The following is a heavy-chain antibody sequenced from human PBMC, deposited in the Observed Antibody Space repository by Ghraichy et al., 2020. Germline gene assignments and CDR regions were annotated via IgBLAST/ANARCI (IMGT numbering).Heavy chain of an antibody. Sequence: GGSLRLSCAASGFTFSSYSMNWVRQAPGKGLEWVSSISSSSYIYYADSVKGRFTISRDNAKNSLYLQMNSLRAEDTAVYYCARVPLITYYDILTGYYPDAFDIWGQGTMVTVSS. V-gene: IGHV3-21*01. D-gene: IGHD3-9*01. J-gene: IGHJ3*02. CDR3: ARVPLITYYDILTGYYPDAFDI. CDR2: ISSSSYI. CDR1: GFTFSSYS.